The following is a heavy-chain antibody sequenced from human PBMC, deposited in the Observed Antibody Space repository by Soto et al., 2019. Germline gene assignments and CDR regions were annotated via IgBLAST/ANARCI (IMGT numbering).Heavy chain of an antibody. V-gene: IGHV3-48*01. D-gene: IGHD3-10*01. Sequence: GGSLRLSCAASGFTFSSYSMNWVRQAPGKGLEWVSYISSSSTIYYADSVKGRFTISRDNAKNSLYLQMNSLRAEDTAVYYCARVDYGSGPFDYWGQGTLVTVSS. CDR3: ARVDYGSGPFDY. CDR1: GFTFSSYS. CDR2: ISSSSTI. J-gene: IGHJ4*02.